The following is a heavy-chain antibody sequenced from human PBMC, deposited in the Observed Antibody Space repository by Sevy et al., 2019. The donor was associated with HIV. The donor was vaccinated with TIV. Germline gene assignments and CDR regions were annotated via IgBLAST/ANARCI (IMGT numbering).Heavy chain of an antibody. D-gene: IGHD3-9*01. CDR3: ATGPTYYDILTGHDFYGMDV. Sequence: SETLSLTCTVSGGSVSSGSYYWSWIRQPPGKGLEWIGYIYYSGSTNYNPSLKSRVTISVDTSKNQFSLKLSSVTAADTAVYYCATGPTYYDILTGHDFYGMDVWGQGTTVTVSS. CDR1: GGSVSSGSYY. J-gene: IGHJ6*02. V-gene: IGHV4-61*01. CDR2: IYYSGST.